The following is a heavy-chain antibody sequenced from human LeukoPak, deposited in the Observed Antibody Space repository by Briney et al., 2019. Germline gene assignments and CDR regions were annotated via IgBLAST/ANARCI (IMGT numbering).Heavy chain of an antibody. D-gene: IGHD6-13*01. CDR3: ARDLSWYWDPYYFDY. CDR2: ISYDGSNK. V-gene: IGHV3-30*04. Sequence: GGSLRLSCAASGFTFSSYAMHWVRQAPGKGLEWVAVISYDGSNKYYADSLKGRFTISRDNSKNTLYLQMNSLRPEDTAVYYCARDLSWYWDPYYFDYWGQGTLVTVSS. CDR1: GFTFSSYA. J-gene: IGHJ4*02.